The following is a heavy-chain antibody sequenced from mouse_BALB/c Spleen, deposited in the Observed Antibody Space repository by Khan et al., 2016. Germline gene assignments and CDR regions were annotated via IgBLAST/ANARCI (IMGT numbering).Heavy chain of an antibody. Sequence: QVQLQQPGPGLVQPSPSLSITCTVSGFSLTNYGVHWIRQSPGKGLEWLGVIWSDGNTDYIAAFISRLSISKDNSTRQVFFNMNSLHPKDTAIYCCASNLHWSFDYWSEGTTLAVSS. V-gene: IGHV2-2*02. J-gene: IGHJ2*01. CDR2: IWSDGNT. CDR3: ASNLHWSFDY. CDR1: GFSLTNYG. D-gene: IGHD4-1*01.